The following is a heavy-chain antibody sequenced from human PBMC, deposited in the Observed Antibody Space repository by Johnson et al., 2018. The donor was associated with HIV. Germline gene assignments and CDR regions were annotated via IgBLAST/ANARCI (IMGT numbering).Heavy chain of an antibody. D-gene: IGHD1-26*01. CDR3: ARGAGIVGALRHFDI. V-gene: IGHV3-30*14. J-gene: IGHJ3*02. CDR1: GFTFSSYA. Sequence: VQLVESGGGLVQPGGSLRLSCAASGFTFSSYAMHWVRQAPGKGLEWVAVISYDGSSKYYADSVKGRFTISRDNSKNTLYLQMNSLRAGATAVYYCARGAGIVGALRHFDIWGQGTMVTVSS. CDR2: ISYDGSSK.